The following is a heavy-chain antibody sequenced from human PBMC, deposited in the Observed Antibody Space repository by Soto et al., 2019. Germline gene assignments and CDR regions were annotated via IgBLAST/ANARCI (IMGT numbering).Heavy chain of an antibody. V-gene: IGHV1-18*01. CDR3: ARVGPSREVPYPFEY. D-gene: IGHD1-26*01. CDR2: ISAYNHYT. CDR1: GYTFSTYG. Sequence: QVDLVQSGPEVRKPGASVNVSCKASGYTFSTYGISWVRQAPGQGLEGMGWISAYNHYTNYAQKFQGRVTLTTDTSTNTAYMELRSLRSGDTAMYFCARVGPSREVPYPFEYWGQGTLVTVSS. J-gene: IGHJ4*02.